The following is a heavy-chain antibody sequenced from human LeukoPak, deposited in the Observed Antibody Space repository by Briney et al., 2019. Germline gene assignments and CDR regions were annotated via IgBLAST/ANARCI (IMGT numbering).Heavy chain of an antibody. CDR2: IYPVDSDT. CDR1: GYTFIDHW. CDR3: ALRSGNADAYDI. J-gene: IGHJ3*02. V-gene: IGHV5-51*01. D-gene: IGHD1-1*01. Sequence: GEPLNISFKPSGYTFIDHWITWVRQMPGKGLECMGIIYPVDSDTRYSPSFQGQVTISADKSINTAYLQWSSLKASDTAMYYCALRSGNADAYDIWGQGTMVTVSS.